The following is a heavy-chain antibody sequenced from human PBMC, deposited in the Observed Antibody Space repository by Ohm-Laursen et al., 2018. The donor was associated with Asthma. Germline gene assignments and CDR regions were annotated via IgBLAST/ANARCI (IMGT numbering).Heavy chain of an antibody. J-gene: IGHJ6*02. V-gene: IGHV3-48*01. CDR3: ARSGALGGYGMDV. CDR1: GFPFSLYA. Sequence: SLRPSCAASGFPFSLYAMDWVRQAPGKGLEWLSYISSDITTIYYADSVKGRFTISRDNAKNSLYLQMSNLRAEDTAVYYCARSGALGGYGMDVWGQGTTVTVSS. D-gene: IGHD3-16*01. CDR2: ISSDITTI.